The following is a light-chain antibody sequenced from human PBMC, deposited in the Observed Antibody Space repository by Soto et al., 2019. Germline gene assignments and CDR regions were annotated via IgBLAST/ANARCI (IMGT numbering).Light chain of an antibody. Sequence: DIQMTQSPSTLSPSVGYRVTITCRASQNIASSLAWYQQKQGKAPKILIYGGPTVERGVQSRLSGSGSGTPFTLTITNLEPGDFASYYCLQYNTFSATFGQGTQLETK. J-gene: IGKJ5*01. CDR3: LQYNTFSAT. V-gene: IGKV1-5*01. CDR2: GGP. CDR1: QNIASS.